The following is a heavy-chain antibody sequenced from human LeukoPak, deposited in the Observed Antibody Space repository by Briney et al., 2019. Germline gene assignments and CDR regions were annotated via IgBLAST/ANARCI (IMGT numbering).Heavy chain of an antibody. V-gene: IGHV3-53*01. CDR1: GFTFSSNY. CDR2: IYSGGST. Sequence: GGSLRLSCAAPGFTFSSNYMSWVRQAPGKGLEWVSVIYSGGSTYYADSVTGRFTISRDNSKNTLYLQMNSLRAEDTAVYYCARETGTSENAFDIWGQGTMVTVSS. D-gene: IGHD1-1*01. J-gene: IGHJ3*02. CDR3: ARETGTSENAFDI.